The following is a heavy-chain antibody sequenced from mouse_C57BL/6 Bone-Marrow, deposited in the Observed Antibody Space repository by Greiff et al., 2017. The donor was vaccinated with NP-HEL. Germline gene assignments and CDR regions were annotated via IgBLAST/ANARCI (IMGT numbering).Heavy chain of an antibody. CDR1: GFTFTDYH. D-gene: IGHD1-1*01. V-gene: IGHV7-3*01. CDR3: ARPPITTVVEDYYAMDY. Sequence: EVQLVESGGGLVQPGGSLSLSCAASGFTFTDYHMSWVRQPPGKALEWLGFIRNKANGYTTEYSASVKGRFTISRDNSQSILYLQMNALRAEDSATYYCARPPITTVVEDYYAMDYWGQGTSVTVSS. J-gene: IGHJ4*01. CDR2: IRNKANGYTT.